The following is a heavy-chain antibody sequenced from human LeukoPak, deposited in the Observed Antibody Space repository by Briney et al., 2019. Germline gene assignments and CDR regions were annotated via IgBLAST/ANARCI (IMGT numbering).Heavy chain of an antibody. D-gene: IGHD3-16*01. Sequence: ASVKVSCKASGHTFTGYDINWVRQATGQGLEWMGWMNPNSGNTGYAQKFQGRVTMTRNTSISTAYMELSSLRSEDTAVYYCARYIQVRGEDYFDYWGQGTLVTVSS. CDR2: MNPNSGNT. V-gene: IGHV1-8*01. CDR3: ARYIQVRGEDYFDY. J-gene: IGHJ4*02. CDR1: GHTFTGYD.